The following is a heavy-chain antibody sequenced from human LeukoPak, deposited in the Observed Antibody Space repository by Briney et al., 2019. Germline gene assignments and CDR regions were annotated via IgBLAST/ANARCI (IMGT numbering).Heavy chain of an antibody. CDR1: GYSFTSYW. D-gene: IGHD2-15*01. CDR3: ARLRLERIRHLDY. V-gene: IGHV5-51*01. Sequence: GEYLKISCKGSGYSFTSYWIGWVRQMPGKGLEWMGIIYPGDSDTRSSPSFQGQVTISADKSISTAYLQWSSLKASDTAMYYCARLRLERIRHLDYWGQGTLVTVSS. CDR2: IYPGDSDT. J-gene: IGHJ4*02.